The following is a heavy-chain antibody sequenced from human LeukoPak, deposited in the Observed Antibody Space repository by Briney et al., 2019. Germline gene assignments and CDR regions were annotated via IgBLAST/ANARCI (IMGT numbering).Heavy chain of an antibody. CDR2: ISGYNGNT. J-gene: IGHJ4*02. CDR1: CYTFSSYD. V-gene: IGHV1-18*01. CDR3: ATHIAANDY. Sequence: GAPVEVSCKASCYTFSSYDINWVRQAPGQGLEWMGWISGYNGNTNYAQKLQGRVTMTTDTSTSTAYMELRSLRSDDTAVYYCATHIAANDYWGQGTLVTVSS. D-gene: IGHD6-25*01.